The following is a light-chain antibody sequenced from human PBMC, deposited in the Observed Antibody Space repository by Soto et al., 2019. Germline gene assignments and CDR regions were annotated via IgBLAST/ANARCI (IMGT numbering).Light chain of an antibody. V-gene: IGKV2-28*01. CDR2: LGS. J-gene: IGKJ4*01. Sequence: DIVMTKSPISLPVTPGEPASISCRSSQSLMHSNGYNYLDWYLQKPGQSPQLLIYLGSNRASGVPDRFSGSGSGTDFTLKISRVEAEDVGVYYCMQALQTPVTFGGGTKVDIK. CDR3: MQALQTPVT. CDR1: QSLMHSNGYNY.